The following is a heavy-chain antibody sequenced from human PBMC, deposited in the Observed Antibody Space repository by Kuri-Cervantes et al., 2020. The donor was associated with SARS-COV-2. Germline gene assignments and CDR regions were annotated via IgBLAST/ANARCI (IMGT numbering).Heavy chain of an antibody. CDR2: IIAGNGNT. CDR3: ARVPDYYDSSGYGLVEYYFDY. J-gene: IGHJ4*02. CDR1: GYTFTSYA. V-gene: IGHV1-3*01. Sequence: ASVKVSCKASGYTFTSYAMHWVRQAPGQRLEWMGWIIAGNGNTKYSQKFQGRVTITRDTSASTAYMELSSLRSEDTAVYYCARVPDYYDSSGYGLVEYYFDYWGQGTLVTVSS. D-gene: IGHD3-22*01.